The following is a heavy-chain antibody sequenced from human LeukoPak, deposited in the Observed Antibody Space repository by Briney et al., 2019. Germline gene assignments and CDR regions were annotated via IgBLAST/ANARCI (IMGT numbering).Heavy chain of an antibody. J-gene: IGHJ5*02. Sequence: SGGSLRLSCAAFGFTFSNYRMHWVRQAPGKGLVWVSRINSDGSSRHYADSVKGRFTISRDNAKNTLYLQMNSLRADDTAVYYCARVEKKLIVGSTNHWFDPWGQGTLVTVSS. CDR1: GFTFSNYR. V-gene: IGHV3-74*01. CDR2: INSDGSSR. CDR3: ARVEKKLIVGSTNHWFDP. D-gene: IGHD1-26*01.